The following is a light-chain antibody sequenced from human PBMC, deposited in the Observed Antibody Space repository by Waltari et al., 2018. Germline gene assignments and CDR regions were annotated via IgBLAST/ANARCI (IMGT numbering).Light chain of an antibody. V-gene: IGKV3-20*01. CDR1: QSVTSIS. CDR3: QQYDGEVVT. Sequence: EIVLTQSPGTLSLSPGERATPTCRDSQSVTSISLTWYQKKVGQAPRLLIYGTSSMATGIPDRFSGSGSGTEFTLTISRLEPEDFAVYYCQQYDGEVVTFGGGTKVEI. CDR2: GTS. J-gene: IGKJ4*01.